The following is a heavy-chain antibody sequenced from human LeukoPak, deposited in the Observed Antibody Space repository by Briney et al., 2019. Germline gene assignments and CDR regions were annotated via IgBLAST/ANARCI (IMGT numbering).Heavy chain of an antibody. CDR1: GFTFSSYA. CDR2: ISGGSA. CDR3: AKDRSSRYDFWSGSFSHYYYYMDV. V-gene: IGHV3-23*01. Sequence: GGSLRLSCAASGFTFSSYAMSWVRQAPGKGLEWVSAISGGSADYPDSVKGRFSISIDNSKNTMYLQMNSLRADDTAVYYCAKDRSSRYDFWSGSFSHYYYYMDVWGKGTTVTVSS. D-gene: IGHD3-3*01. J-gene: IGHJ6*03.